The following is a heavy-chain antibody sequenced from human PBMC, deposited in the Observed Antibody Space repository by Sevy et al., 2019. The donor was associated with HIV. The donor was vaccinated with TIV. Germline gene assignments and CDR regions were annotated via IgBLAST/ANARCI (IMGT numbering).Heavy chain of an antibody. V-gene: IGHV3-23*01. CDR2: LSFGCGKI. J-gene: IGHJ4*02. CDR3: AREGCTRPHDY. D-gene: IGHD2-8*01. CDR1: GFNFNIYS. Sequence: GGSLTLSCAVSGFNFNIYSMSWVRHAPGKGLEWVSTLSFGCGKINYADSVKGRFIISGDDSQNTLYLQMNSLRAEDTAVYFCAREGCTRPHDYWGQGTLVTVSS.